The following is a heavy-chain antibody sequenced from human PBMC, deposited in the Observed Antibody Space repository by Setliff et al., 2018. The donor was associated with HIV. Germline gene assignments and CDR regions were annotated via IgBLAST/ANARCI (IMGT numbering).Heavy chain of an antibody. J-gene: IGHJ4*02. CDR3: ARHDFNSGVNGRIFDI. Sequence: PLETLSLTCTVSGASISEYFWSWIRQSPGRRPEWIGHIYYTGSSKYSPSLKSRVTMSVDMARNQFSLNLTSVTAADTAVYYCARHDFNSGVNGRIFDIWGQGTLVTVS. CDR1: GASISEYF. V-gene: IGHV4-59*08. D-gene: IGHD6-25*01. CDR2: IYYTGSS.